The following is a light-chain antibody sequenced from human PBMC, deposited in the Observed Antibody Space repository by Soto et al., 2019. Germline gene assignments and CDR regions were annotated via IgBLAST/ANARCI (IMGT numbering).Light chain of an antibody. CDR1: SSDVGGYDH. CDR3: SSDAGNYNYV. V-gene: IGLV2-8*01. CDR2: EVT. Sequence: LTQPPSASGSPGQSVTIPCTGTSSDVGGYDHVSWYQQHPGKAPKLMIYEVTKRPAGVPDRFSGSKSGNTASLTVSGLQAEDEADYYCSSDAGNYNYVFGTGTKVTVL. J-gene: IGLJ1*01.